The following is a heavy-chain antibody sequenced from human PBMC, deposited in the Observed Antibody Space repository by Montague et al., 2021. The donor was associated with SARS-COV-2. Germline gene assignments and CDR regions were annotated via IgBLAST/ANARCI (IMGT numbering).Heavy chain of an antibody. J-gene: IGHJ2*01. D-gene: IGHD3-22*01. Sequence: SRRLSWATSEFTFSTSSMNWVRQAPGKGLEWVSSISSSKTYIYYADSVKGRFTISRDNAKNSLFLQMNSLRAEDTAVYYCASSSYYDRSGYHEGGAGRPWFFDLWGRGTLVTVSS. CDR1: EFTFSTSS. V-gene: IGHV3-21*01. CDR3: ASSSYYDRSGYHEGGAGRPWFFDL. CDR2: ISSSKTYI.